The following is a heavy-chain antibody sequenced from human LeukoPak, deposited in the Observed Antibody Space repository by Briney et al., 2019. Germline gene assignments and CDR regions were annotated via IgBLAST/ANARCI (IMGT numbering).Heavy chain of an antibody. V-gene: IGHV4-59*01. J-gene: IGHJ4*02. CDR1: GDSISSFY. Sequence: SETLSLTCTVSGDSISSFYWRWVRQPPGKGLEWMGYIYYSGSTKYNPSLKRRVTISVETPKNQCCLKLGAVTAADTAVYYCERGDCSGGSCPNFDYWGQGTLVTVSS. CDR2: IYYSGST. CDR3: ERGDCSGGSCPNFDY. D-gene: IGHD2-15*01.